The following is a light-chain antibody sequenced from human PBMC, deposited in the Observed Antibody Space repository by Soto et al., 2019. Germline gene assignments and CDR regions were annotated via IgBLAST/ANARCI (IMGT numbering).Light chain of an antibody. CDR2: GAS. Sequence: EIVMTQSPGTLSVSPGEGATLSCRASQSVSTNLAWYQQKPDQAPRLLIYGASTTATGMPARFSGSGSGTEFTLTISSLQSEDFAVYYCQQYYTWPRTLGQGTRVEIK. J-gene: IGKJ1*01. CDR3: QQYYTWPRT. V-gene: IGKV3-15*01. CDR1: QSVSTN.